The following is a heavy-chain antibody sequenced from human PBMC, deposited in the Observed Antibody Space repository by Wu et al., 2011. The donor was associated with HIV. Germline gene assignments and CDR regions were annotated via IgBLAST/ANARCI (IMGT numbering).Heavy chain of an antibody. V-gene: IGHV1-69*01. CDR1: GGTFSSYA. CDR3: ARTFDFWSGEEVNYYYYMDV. CDR2: IIPIFGTA. J-gene: IGHJ6*03. Sequence: QVQLVQSGAEVKKPGSSVKVSCKASGGTFSSYAISWVRQAPGQGPEWMGGIIPIFGTANYAQKFQGRVTITTDESTSTAYMELSSLRSDDTAVYYCARTFDFWSGEEVNYYYYMDVWGKGTTVTVSS. D-gene: IGHD3-3*01.